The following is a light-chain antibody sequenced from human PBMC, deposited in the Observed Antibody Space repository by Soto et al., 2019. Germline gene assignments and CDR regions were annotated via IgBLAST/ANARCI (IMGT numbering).Light chain of an antibody. V-gene: IGKV3-11*01. CDR1: QSVSSY. J-gene: IGKJ1*01. CDR3: QQRNSWPWT. Sequence: EIVLTQSPATLSSFPGDRVTLSCRASQSVSSYLAWYQQKPGQAPRLLIYDASTRATGMPARFSGSGSGTDFTLTISSLEPEDFAVYYCQQRNSWPWTFGQGTKVDIK. CDR2: DAS.